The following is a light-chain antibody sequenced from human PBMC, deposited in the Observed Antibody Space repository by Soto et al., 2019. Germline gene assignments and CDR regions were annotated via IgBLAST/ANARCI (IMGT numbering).Light chain of an antibody. CDR1: QSVGSD. CDR2: GAS. CDR3: QQYGSSGT. Sequence: EIVLTQSPGTLSLSTWEIATLSCRASQSVGSDLAWYQQKPGQAPRLLIYGASNRATGIPDRFSGSGSGTDFTLTISRLEPEDFAVYYCQQYGSSGTFGQGTKVDIK. V-gene: IGKV3-20*01. J-gene: IGKJ1*01.